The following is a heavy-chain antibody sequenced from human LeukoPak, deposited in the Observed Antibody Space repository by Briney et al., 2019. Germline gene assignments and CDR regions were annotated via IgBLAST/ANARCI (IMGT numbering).Heavy chain of an antibody. CDR1: GGSISSYY. CDR3: ARGREYSSCFDY. D-gene: IGHD6-6*01. J-gene: IGHJ4*02. V-gene: IGHV4-59*01. Sequence: PSETLSLTCTVSGGSISSYYWSWIRQPPGKGLEWIGYIYYSGSTNYNPSLKSRVTISVDTSKNQFSLKLSSVTAADTAVYYCARGREYSSCFDYWGQGTLVTVSS. CDR2: IYYSGST.